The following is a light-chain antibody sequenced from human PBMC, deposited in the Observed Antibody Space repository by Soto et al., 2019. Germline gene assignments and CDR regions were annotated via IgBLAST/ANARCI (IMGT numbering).Light chain of an antibody. J-gene: IGKJ1*01. CDR3: QQYGSSGT. CDR2: GAS. V-gene: IGKV3-20*01. Sequence: EILLTQSPCTLSLSPGERATLSCRASQSVSRSYLAWYQQKPGHAPSLLIYGASNRATGIPDRLSGSGSGTDFTLTISRLEPEDFAVYYCQQYGSSGTFGQGTKVDIK. CDR1: QSVSRSY.